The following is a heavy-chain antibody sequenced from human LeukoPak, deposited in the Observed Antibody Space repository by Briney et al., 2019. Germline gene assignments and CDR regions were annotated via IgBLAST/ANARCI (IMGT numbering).Heavy chain of an antibody. Sequence: GASVKVSCKVSGYPLTELSMHWVRQAPGKGLEWMGGFDPEDGETVYAQKFQGRVTMTRDTSISTAYMELSRLRSDDTAVYYCARRVGGPTSGWFDPWGQGTLVTVSS. V-gene: IGHV1-24*01. CDR1: GYPLTELS. J-gene: IGHJ5*02. CDR3: ARRVGGPTSGWFDP. CDR2: FDPEDGET. D-gene: IGHD3-16*01.